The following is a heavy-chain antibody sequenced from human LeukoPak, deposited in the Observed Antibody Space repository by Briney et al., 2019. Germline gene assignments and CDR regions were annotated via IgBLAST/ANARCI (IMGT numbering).Heavy chain of an antibody. Sequence: PSQTLSLTCTVSGGSISSGDYYWSWIRQHPGKGLEWIGYIYYSGSTYYNPSLKSRVTISVDTSKNQFSLKLSSVTAADTAVYYCARSNAAWSHYYYYYYMDVWGKGTTVTVSS. V-gene: IGHV4-31*03. CDR3: ARSNAAWSHYYYYYYMDV. CDR1: GGSISSGDYY. J-gene: IGHJ6*03. D-gene: IGHD2-15*01. CDR2: IYYSGST.